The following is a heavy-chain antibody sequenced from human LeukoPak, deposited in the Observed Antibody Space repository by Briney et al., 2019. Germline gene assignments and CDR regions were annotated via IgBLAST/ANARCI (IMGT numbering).Heavy chain of an antibody. CDR3: AKDLGGSGSYYYFDY. J-gene: IGHJ4*02. Sequence: GSLRLSCAASGFTFSSYAMSWVRQAPGKGLEWVSAISGSGGSTYYADSVKGRFTISRDNSKNTLYLQMNSLRAEDTGVYYCAKDLGGSGSYYYFDYWGQGTLVTVSS. D-gene: IGHD3-10*01. CDR1: GFTFSSYA. CDR2: ISGSGGST. V-gene: IGHV3-23*01.